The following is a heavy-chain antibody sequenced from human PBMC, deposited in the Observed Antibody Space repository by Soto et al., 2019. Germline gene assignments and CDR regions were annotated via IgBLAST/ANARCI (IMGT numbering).Heavy chain of an antibody. CDR3: ARGGIAAAAPPDY. CDR1: GGSISSGGYY. J-gene: IGHJ4*02. CDR2: IYYSGST. V-gene: IGHV4-31*03. Sequence: QVQLQESGPGLVKPSQTLSLTCTVSGGSISSGGYYWSWIRQHPGKGLEWIGYIYYSGSTYYNPSLKRRVTISVDTSKTQFSLKLSSVTAADTAVYYCARGGIAAAAPPDYWGQGTLVTVSS. D-gene: IGHD6-13*01.